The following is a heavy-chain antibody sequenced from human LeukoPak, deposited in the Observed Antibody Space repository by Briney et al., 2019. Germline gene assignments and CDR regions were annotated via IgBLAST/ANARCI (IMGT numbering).Heavy chain of an antibody. CDR2: IIPIFGTA. CDR1: GGTFSSYA. V-gene: IGHV1-69*06. Sequence: GSSVKVSCKASGGTFSSYAISWVRQAPGQGLEWMGGIIPIFGTANYAQKFQGRVTITADKSTSTAYMELSSLRSEDTAVYYCASLLVWELLAPFDYWGQGTLVTVSS. J-gene: IGHJ4*02. D-gene: IGHD1-26*01. CDR3: ASLLVWELLAPFDY.